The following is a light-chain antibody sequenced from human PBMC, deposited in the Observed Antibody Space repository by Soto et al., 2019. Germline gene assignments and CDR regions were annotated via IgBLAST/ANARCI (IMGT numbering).Light chain of an antibody. Sequence: EIVMTQSPATLSVSPGERATLSCRASQSVSSYLAWYQQKPGQAPRLLIYDASKRATGIPARFTGSGFGTDYTLTISSLEPEDFAVYYCQQRSTWRTFGQGTKVDIK. CDR3: QQRSTWRT. CDR2: DAS. V-gene: IGKV3-11*01. CDR1: QSVSSY. J-gene: IGKJ1*01.